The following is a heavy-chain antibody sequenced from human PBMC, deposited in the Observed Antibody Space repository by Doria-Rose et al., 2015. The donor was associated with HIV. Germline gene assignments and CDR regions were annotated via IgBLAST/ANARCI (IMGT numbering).Heavy chain of an antibody. D-gene: IGHD3-16*01. CDR1: GGSIRRGGYY. CDR2: IHYSGRT. Sequence: QVQLQASGPGLVKPSQTLSLTCTVSGGSIRRGGYYWTWIRQPPGKGLEWIGYIHYSGRTYYNPSLKTRVTISLDTSQNQFSMTLTSVTAADTAVYYCARDGALGGTSNAFDIWGQGTMVTVSS. J-gene: IGHJ3*02. CDR3: ARDGALGGTSNAFDI. V-gene: IGHV4-31*03.